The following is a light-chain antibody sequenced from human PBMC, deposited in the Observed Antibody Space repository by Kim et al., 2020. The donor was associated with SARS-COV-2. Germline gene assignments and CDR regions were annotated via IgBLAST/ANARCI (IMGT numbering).Light chain of an antibody. J-gene: IGKJ4*01. Sequence: EIVMTQSPATLSVSPGERATLSCRARQSVSSNLAWYQQKPGQAPRLLIYGASTRATGIPARFSGSGSGTEFTLTISSLQSEDFAVYYCQQYNNWPPVVTFGGGTKVDIK. CDR1: QSVSSN. CDR2: GAS. V-gene: IGKV3-15*01. CDR3: QQYNNWPPVVT.